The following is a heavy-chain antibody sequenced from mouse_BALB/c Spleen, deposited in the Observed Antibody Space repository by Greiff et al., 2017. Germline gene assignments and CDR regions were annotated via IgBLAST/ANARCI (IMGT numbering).Heavy chain of an antibody. CDR1: GFTFSSYA. V-gene: IGHV5-6-5*01. CDR2: ISSGGST. Sequence: EVNVVESGGGLVKPGGSLKLSCAASGFTFSSYAMSWVRQTPEKRLEWVASISSGGSTYYPDSVKGRFTISRDNARNILYLQMSSLRSEDTAMYYCARGLDPYAMDYWGQGTSVTVSS. CDR3: ARGLDPYAMDY. J-gene: IGHJ4*01.